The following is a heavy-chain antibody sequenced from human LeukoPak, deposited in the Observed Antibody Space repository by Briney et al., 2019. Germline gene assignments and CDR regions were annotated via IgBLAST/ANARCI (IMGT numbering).Heavy chain of an antibody. CDR3: ARSYYYESSAYSDY. D-gene: IGHD3-22*01. Sequence: ASVKVSCKASGYTFTSYGINWVRQAPGQGLEWMGWISTYNGETNYPQRLQGRVTMTPDTSTNTAYMALRSLKSADTAVYYCARSYYYESSAYSDYWGEGALVIVSS. J-gene: IGHJ4*02. CDR1: GYTFTSYG. CDR2: ISTYNGET. V-gene: IGHV1-18*01.